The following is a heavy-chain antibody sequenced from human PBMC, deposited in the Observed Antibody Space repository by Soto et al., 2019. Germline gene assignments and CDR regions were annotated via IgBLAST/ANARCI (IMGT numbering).Heavy chain of an antibody. CDR2: ISAYNGNT. V-gene: IGHV1-18*04. D-gene: IGHD3-16*01. J-gene: IGHJ3*02. CDR3: ASNSGRVRSDVWTFDI. Sequence: XSVNDTCQASGYTFTSYGIRWVRQAPGQGLEWMGWISAYNGNTNYAQKLQGRVTMTTDTSTSTAYMELRSLRSDDTAVYYCASNSGRVRSDVWTFDIWGQGTMVTVSS. CDR1: GYTFTSYG.